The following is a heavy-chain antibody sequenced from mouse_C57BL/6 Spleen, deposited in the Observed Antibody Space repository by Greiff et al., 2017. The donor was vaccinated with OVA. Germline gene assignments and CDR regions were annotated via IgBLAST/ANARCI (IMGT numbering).Heavy chain of an antibody. CDR1: GYTFTSYW. Sequence: VQLQQPGAELVMPGASVTLSCKASGYTFTSYWWHWVKQRPGQGLEWIGEIDPSDSYTNYNQQFKGKSTLTVDKSSSTAYMQLSSLTSEDSAVYYCARGAYGNYGDAMDYWGQGTSVTVSS. D-gene: IGHD2-1*01. V-gene: IGHV1-69*01. CDR2: IDPSDSYT. J-gene: IGHJ4*01. CDR3: ARGAYGNYGDAMDY.